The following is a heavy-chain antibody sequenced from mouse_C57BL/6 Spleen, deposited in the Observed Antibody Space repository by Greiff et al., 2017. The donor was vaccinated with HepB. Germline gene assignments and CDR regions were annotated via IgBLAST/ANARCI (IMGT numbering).Heavy chain of an antibody. D-gene: IGHD2-2*01. J-gene: IGHJ1*03. CDR1: GYTFTSYW. V-gene: IGHV1-52*01. Sequence: VQLQQSGAELVRPGSSVKLSCKASGYTFTSYWMHWVKQRPIQGLEWIGNIDPSDSETHYNQKFKDKATLTVDKSSSTAYMQLSSLTSEDSAVYYCARCGYYGYFDVWGTGTTVTVSS. CDR2: IDPSDSET. CDR3: ARCGYYGYFDV.